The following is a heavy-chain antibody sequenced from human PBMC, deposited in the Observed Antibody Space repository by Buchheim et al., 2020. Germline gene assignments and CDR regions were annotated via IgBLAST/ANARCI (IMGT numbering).Heavy chain of an antibody. CDR2: VYHSGNT. CDR3: ARNIVGSSTFDY. J-gene: IGHJ4*02. Sequence: QLQLQESGSRLVKPSQTLSLTCVVSGGSISSDGYSWNWIRQPPGKALEWIGYVYHSGNTNYNPSLKSRVTIPLDRSTNQFSLRLTSVTAADTAVYYCARNIVGSSTFDYWGQGT. V-gene: IGHV4-30-2*01. CDR1: GGSISSDGYS. D-gene: IGHD1-26*01.